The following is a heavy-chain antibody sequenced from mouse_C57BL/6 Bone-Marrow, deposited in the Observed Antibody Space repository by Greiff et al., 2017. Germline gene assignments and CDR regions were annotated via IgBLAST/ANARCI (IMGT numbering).Heavy chain of an antibody. CDR2: ISDGGSYT. CDR1: GFTFSSSA. D-gene: IGHD2-4*01. V-gene: IGHV5-4*03. J-gene: IGHJ3*01. Sequence: EVKLVESGGGLVKPGGSLKLSCAASGFTFSSSAMSWVRQTPEKRLEWVATISDGGSYTYYPDNVKGRFTISRDNAKNNLYLQMSHLKSEDTAMYYCARLGLRRPAWFAYWGQGTLVTVSA. CDR3: ARLGLRRPAWFAY.